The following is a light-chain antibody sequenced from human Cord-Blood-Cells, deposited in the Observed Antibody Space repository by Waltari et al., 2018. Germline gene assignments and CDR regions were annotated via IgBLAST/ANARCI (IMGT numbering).Light chain of an antibody. J-gene: IGLJ3*02. CDR3: AAWDDSLSGPV. Sequence: QSVLTQPPSASATPGQRVTISCSGSSSNIGSHYVYWYQQLPGTAPKLLIYRNNQQPSGVPDRFSGSKSGTSASLAISGLRSEDEADYYCAAWDDSLSGPVFGGGTKLTVL. CDR2: RNN. CDR1: SSNIGSHY. V-gene: IGLV1-47*01.